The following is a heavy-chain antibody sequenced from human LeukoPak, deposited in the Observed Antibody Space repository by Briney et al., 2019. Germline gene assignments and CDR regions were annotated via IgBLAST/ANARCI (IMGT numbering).Heavy chain of an antibody. J-gene: IGHJ6*02. CDR3: ARDILTGYELQNPYYYGMDV. D-gene: IGHD3-9*01. CDR1: GYTFTSYG. V-gene: IGHV1-18*01. Sequence: ASVKVSCKASGYTFTSYGISWVRQAPGQGLEWMGWISAYNGNTNYAQKLQGRVTMTTDTSTSTAYMELRSLRSDDTAVYYCARDILTGYELQNPYYYGMDVWGQGTTVTVSS. CDR2: ISAYNGNT.